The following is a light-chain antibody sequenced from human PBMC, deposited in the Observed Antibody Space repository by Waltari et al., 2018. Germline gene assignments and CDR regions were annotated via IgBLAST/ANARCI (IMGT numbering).Light chain of an antibody. CDR2: SDK. Sequence: QSVLTQPPSASGTPGQRVTISCSGSSSNIGTNYIHWYQQLPGTAPKLLIYSDKPLPSGVPDRFSASKSGASASLAISGLRSEDEADYYCAAWDGRLSIVVFGGGTRVTVV. J-gene: IGLJ2*01. CDR1: SSNIGTNY. CDR3: AAWDGRLSIVV. V-gene: IGLV1-47*02.